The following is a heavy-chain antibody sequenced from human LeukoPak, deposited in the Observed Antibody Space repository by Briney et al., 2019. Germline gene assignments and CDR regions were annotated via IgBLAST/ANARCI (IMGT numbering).Heavy chain of an antibody. CDR3: AREEGL. CDR1: GGTFSSYA. J-gene: IGHJ4*02. Sequence: ASVKVSCKASGGTFSSYAISWVRQAPGQGLEWMGGINPNSGGTNYAQKFQGRVTMTRDTSISTAYMELSRLRSDDTAVYYCAREEGLWGQGTLVTVSS. CDR2: INPNSGGT. V-gene: IGHV1-2*02.